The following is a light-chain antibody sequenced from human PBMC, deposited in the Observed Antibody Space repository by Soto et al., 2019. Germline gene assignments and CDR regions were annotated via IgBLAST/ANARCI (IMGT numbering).Light chain of an antibody. CDR1: QTVSNSF. CDR2: DTS. Sequence: IALTLSPGTLTISPGERATLSCRASQTVSNSFIAWYQHKPGQAPRLLVYDTSTRATGIPDRFSGSGSGTDFTLTITRLEPEDSAVYFCQQYTGPPTTFGQGTRLEIK. J-gene: IGKJ5*01. CDR3: QQYTGPPTT. V-gene: IGKV3-20*01.